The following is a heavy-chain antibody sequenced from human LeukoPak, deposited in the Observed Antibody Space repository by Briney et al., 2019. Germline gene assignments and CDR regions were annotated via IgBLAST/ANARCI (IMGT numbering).Heavy chain of an antibody. D-gene: IGHD4-17*01. CDR2: INHSGST. CDR1: GGSFSGYY. V-gene: IGHV4-34*01. J-gene: IGHJ3*01. Sequence: SETLSLTCAVYGGSFSGYYWSWIRQPPGKGLEWIGEINHSGSTNYNPSLKSRVTISVDTSKNQFSLKLSSVTAADTAVYYCARVGYPTQRRVLSAVTIPTAGAFDVWGQGTLVTVSS. CDR3: ARVGYPTQRRVLSAVTIPTAGAFDV.